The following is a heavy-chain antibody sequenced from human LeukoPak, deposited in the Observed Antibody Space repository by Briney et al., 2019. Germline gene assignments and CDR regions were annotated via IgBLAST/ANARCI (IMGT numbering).Heavy chain of an antibody. D-gene: IGHD3-22*01. CDR3: ARDPKDSSGYYPDY. CDR1: GGTFSSYA. CDR2: IIPILGIA. V-gene: IGHV1-69*04. J-gene: IGHJ4*02. Sequence: GASVKVSCKASGGTFSSYAISWVRQAPGQGLEWMGRIIPILGIANHAQKFQGRVTITADKSTSTAYMELSSLRSEDTAVYYCARDPKDSSGYYPDYWGQGTLVTVSS.